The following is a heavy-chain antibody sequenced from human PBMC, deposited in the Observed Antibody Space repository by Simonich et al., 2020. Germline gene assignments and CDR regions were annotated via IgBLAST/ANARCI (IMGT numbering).Heavy chain of an antibody. J-gene: IGHJ3*02. CDR2: FYYSGSH. CDR1: GGSISSSSYY. CDR3: ARHAGFAFDI. D-gene: IGHD6-13*01. V-gene: IGHV4-39*01. Sequence: QLQLQESGPGLVKPSETLSLTCTVSGGSISSSSYYWGWIRQPPGKGLEWIGSFYYSGSHYYTPSLKSRVTISVDTSKTQFSLKLSSVTAADTAVYYCARHAGFAFDIWGQGTMVTVSS.